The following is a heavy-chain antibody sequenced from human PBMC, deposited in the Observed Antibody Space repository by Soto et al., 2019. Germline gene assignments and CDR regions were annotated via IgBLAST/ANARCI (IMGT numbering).Heavy chain of an antibody. CDR3: ARSGGVARDFHY. CDR2: IIPMFDTQ. D-gene: IGHD2-8*02. CDR1: GGTFSSDS. J-gene: IGHJ4*02. Sequence: QVQLVQSGAEVKKPGSSVKVSCKASGGTFSSDSFSWVRQAPGQGLEWMGGIIPMFDTQIYAQKFQDRVTITALXCTSPAYMQVSSLRAGGTAVSYGARSGGVARDFHYWGQGSLVTVSS. V-gene: IGHV1-69*12.